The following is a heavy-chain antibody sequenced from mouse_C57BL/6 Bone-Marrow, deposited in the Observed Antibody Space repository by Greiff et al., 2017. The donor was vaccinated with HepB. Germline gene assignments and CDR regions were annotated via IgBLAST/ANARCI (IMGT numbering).Heavy chain of an antibody. Sequence: EVMLVESGEGLVKPGGSLKLSCAASGFTFSSYAMSWVRQTPEKRLEWVAYISSGGDYIYYADTVKGRFTISRDNARNTLYLQMSSLKSEDTAMYYCTRDNDGYSYFDYWGQGTTLTVSS. CDR1: GFTFSSYA. V-gene: IGHV5-9-1*02. J-gene: IGHJ2*01. D-gene: IGHD2-3*01. CDR3: TRDNDGYSYFDY. CDR2: ISSGGDYI.